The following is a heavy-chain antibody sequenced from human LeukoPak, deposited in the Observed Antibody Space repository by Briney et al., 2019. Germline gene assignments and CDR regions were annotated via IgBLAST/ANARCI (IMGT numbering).Heavy chain of an antibody. J-gene: IGHJ3*02. CDR2: LYPGDSDT. V-gene: IGHV5-51*01. D-gene: IGHD3-22*01. CDR3: ARLTHDSSGYLVAFDI. CDR1: GYSFTSYW. Sequence: GESLKISCKGSGYSFTSYWIGWVRQMPGKGLEWMGILYPGDSDTRYSPSFQGQVTISADKSISTAYLQWSSLKASDTAMYYCARLTHDSSGYLVAFDIWGQGTMVTVSS.